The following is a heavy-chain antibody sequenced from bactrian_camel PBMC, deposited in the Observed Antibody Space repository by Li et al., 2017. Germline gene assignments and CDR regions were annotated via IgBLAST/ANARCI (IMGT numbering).Heavy chain of an antibody. CDR1: GLIFDDSD. J-gene: IGHJ4*01. CDR2: ISSDGST. V-gene: IGHV3S55*01. CDR3: AADRSVCALVRTGHGGPDKY. Sequence: VQLVESGGGSVQAGGSLSLSCTATGLIFDDSDMGYYRQAPGNECELVSTISSDGSTYFADSVKGRFTISQDNAKNTLYLQMNNLQPEDTGRYYCAADRSVCALVRTGHGGPDKYWGQGTQVTVS. D-gene: IGHD7*01.